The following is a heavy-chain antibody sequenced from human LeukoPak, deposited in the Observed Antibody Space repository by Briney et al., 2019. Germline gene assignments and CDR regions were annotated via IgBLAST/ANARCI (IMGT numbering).Heavy chain of an antibody. CDR2: ISSSGSTI. D-gene: IGHD3-22*01. CDR3: AATYYYDSSGYSYWYFDL. J-gene: IGHJ2*01. CDR1: GFTFSRYA. Sequence: GGSLRLSCAASGFTFSRYAMNWVRQAPGKGLEWVSYISSSGSTIYYADSVKGRFTISRDNAKNSLYLQMNSLRAEDTAVYYCAATYYYDSSGYSYWYFDLWGRGTLVTVS. V-gene: IGHV3-48*03.